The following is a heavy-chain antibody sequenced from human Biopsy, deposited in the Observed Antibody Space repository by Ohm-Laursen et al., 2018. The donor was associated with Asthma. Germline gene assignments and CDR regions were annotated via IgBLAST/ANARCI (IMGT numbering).Heavy chain of an antibody. CDR3: VRHQYSSSWSTFDY. J-gene: IGHJ4*02. CDR2: MYHSGSP. D-gene: IGHD3-22*01. Sequence: GTLSLTCAVSGGSITSSSYYWGWIRQPPGKGMEWNGSMYHSGSPYYHPSLKSRATISVYTSKNQLSLKMSSVTAADTAVYFCVRHQYSSSWSTFDYWGQGALVTVSS. CDR1: GGSITSSSYY. V-gene: IGHV4-39*01.